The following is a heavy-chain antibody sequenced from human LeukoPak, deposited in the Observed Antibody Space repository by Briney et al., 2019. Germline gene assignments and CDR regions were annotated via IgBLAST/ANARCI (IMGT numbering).Heavy chain of an antibody. D-gene: IGHD2-2*01. J-gene: IGHJ6*04. Sequence: GASVTVSCKASGYTFTSYAMHWVRQAPGQRLEWMGWMNAGNGNTKYSQKFQGRVTINRDTSASTAYMELSSLRSGDAAVYYCAREYCSSTSCPYYYYYYGMDVWGKGTTVTVSS. V-gene: IGHV1-3*01. CDR2: MNAGNGNT. CDR3: AREYCSSTSCPYYYYYYGMDV. CDR1: GYTFTSYA.